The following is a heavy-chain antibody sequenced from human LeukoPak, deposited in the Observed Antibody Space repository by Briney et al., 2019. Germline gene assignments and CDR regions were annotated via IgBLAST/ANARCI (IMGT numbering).Heavy chain of an antibody. J-gene: IGHJ4*02. CDR2: ISGSGGNT. V-gene: IGHV3-23*01. CDR1: GFTFINYG. Sequence: QPGGSLRLSCEASGFTFINYGMSWVRQAPGKGLEWVSGISGSGGNTYYADSAKGRFTISRDDSKNTLYLQMNSLRAEDMAVYYCAKGGWLEYWGQGTLVTVSS. CDR3: AKGGWLEY. D-gene: IGHD5-24*01.